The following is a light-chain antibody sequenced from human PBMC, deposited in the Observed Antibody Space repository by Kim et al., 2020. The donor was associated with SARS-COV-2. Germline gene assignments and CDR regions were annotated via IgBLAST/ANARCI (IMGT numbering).Light chain of an antibody. J-gene: IGKJ4*01. Sequence: ASVGDRVTISCRASQDIKSHVAWFQQRPGTAPKSLIYAAFSLQIGAPSRFDGSGYGTNFTLTISSLQPEDFATYYCQQFDTYPFTFGGGTKVDIK. CDR3: QQFDTYPFT. CDR1: QDIKSH. CDR2: AAF. V-gene: IGKV1-16*01.